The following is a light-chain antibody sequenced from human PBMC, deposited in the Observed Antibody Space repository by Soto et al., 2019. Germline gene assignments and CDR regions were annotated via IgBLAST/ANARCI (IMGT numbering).Light chain of an antibody. Sequence: IVFKQSPCRLCSPLEERATLSCRAKKCNSINYLAWYQQKPGQHPRLLIYCASSRASGVPDGFSGSGSGTDFTLTISSVQAEDFAVYYCQQYYSSPLTFGEGTKVDI. CDR1: KCNSINY. J-gene: IGKJ1*01. V-gene: IGKV3-20*01. CDR3: QQYYSSPLT. CDR2: CAS.